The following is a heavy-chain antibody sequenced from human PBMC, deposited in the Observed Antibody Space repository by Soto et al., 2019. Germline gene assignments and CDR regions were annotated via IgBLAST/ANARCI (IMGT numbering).Heavy chain of an antibody. Sequence: QVQLQESGPGLVKPSETLSLTCTVSGGSISSYYWSWIRQPPGKGLEWIGYIYYSGSTNYNPSLXSXAXIXXDTSKNHFSLKLSSVTAADTAVYYCARVWGGAFDIWGQGTMVTVSS. CDR1: GGSISSYY. D-gene: IGHD3-10*01. V-gene: IGHV4-59*01. CDR2: IYYSGST. CDR3: ARVWGGAFDI. J-gene: IGHJ3*02.